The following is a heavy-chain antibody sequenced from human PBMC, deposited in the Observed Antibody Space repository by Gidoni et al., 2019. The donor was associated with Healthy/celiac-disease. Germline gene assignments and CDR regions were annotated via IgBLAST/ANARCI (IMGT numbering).Heavy chain of an antibody. V-gene: IGHV1-24*01. J-gene: IGHJ4*02. D-gene: IGHD3-22*01. CDR1: GYTLTELS. CDR3: ATVGYDSSGPQVYFDY. Sequence: QVQLVQSGAEVKKPGASVKVSCKVSGYTLTELSMHWVRQAPGKGLEWMGGFDPEDGETIYAQKFQGRVTMTEDTSTDTAYMELSSLRSEDTAVYYCATVGYDSSGPQVYFDYWGQGTLVTVSS. CDR2: FDPEDGET.